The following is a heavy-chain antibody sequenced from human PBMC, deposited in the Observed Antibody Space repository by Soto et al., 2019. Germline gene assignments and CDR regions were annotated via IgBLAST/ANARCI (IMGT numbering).Heavy chain of an antibody. V-gene: IGHV4-59*01. CDR3: ARGGDGYREVHDFDY. CDR2: IYYSGTT. J-gene: IGHJ4*02. D-gene: IGHD5-12*01. Sequence: SETLSLTCTVSGGSISSYYWNWIRQPPGKGLEWIGYIYYSGTTNYNPSLKSRVTISVDTSKNQFSLKLSSVTAADTAVYYCARGGDGYREVHDFDYWGQGILVTVSS. CDR1: GGSISSYY.